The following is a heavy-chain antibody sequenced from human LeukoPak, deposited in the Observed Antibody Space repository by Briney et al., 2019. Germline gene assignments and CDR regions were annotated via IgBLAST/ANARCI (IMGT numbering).Heavy chain of an antibody. CDR3: ARANGYYFDY. V-gene: IGHV3-21*01. CDR2: ISTSSSYL. D-gene: IGHD2-8*01. CDR1: GFTFSTYS. Sequence: GGSLGLSCAASGFTFSTYSMHWVRQAPGKGLEWVSSISTSSSYLYYADSVKGRFTISRDNAKNSLYLQMNSLRAEDTAVYYCARANGYYFDYWGQGTLVTVSS. J-gene: IGHJ4*02.